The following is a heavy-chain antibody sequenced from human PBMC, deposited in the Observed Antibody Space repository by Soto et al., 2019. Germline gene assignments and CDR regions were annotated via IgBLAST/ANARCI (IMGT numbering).Heavy chain of an antibody. CDR1: RFTFSSYA. Sequence: EVQLLESGGGLVQPGGSLRLSCAASRFTFSSYAMSWVRQAPGKGLEWVSAISGSGGSTYYADSVKGRFTISRDNSKNSLYLQMNSLGAEDTAVYYCAKVGRDFALVVAATPSDYCDYWGQGTMVTVPS. V-gene: IGHV3-23*01. CDR2: ISGSGGST. CDR3: AKVGRDFALVVAATPSDYCDY. J-gene: IGHJ4*02. D-gene: IGHD2-15*01.